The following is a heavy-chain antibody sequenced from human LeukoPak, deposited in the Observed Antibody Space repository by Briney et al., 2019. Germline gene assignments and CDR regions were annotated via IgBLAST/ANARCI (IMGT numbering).Heavy chain of an antibody. V-gene: IGHV4-39*07. CDR2: IYHSGST. Sequence: SSETLSLTCTVSGGSISSSNYYWGWIRQPPGKGLEWIGSIYHSGSTYYNPSLKSRVTISVDTSKNQFSLKLSSVTAADTAVYYCARDPGYYDYGGKAEGGWGQGTLVTVSS. CDR3: ARDPGYYDYGGKAEGG. CDR1: GGSISSSNYY. J-gene: IGHJ4*02. D-gene: IGHD4-23*01.